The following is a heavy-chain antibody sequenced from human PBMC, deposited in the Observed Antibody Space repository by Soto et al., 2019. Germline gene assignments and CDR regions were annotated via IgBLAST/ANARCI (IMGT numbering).Heavy chain of an antibody. D-gene: IGHD2-8*01. CDR2: IYYSGST. CDR3: ARVRVYCTNGVCYKDAFDI. V-gene: IGHV4-59*01. J-gene: IGHJ3*02. CDR1: GVSISSYY. Sequence: SETLSLTCTVSGVSISSYYWSWIRQPPGKGLEWIGYIYYSGSTNYNPSLNSRLTISVDTSKNQFSLKLSSVTAADTAVYYCARVRVYCTNGVCYKDAFDIWGQGTMVTVSS.